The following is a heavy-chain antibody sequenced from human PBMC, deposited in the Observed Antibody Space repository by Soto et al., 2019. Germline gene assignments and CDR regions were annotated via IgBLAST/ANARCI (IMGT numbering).Heavy chain of an antibody. CDR3: ARNFTQRGGMDV. CDR2: ISGSGFVT. J-gene: IGHJ6*02. D-gene: IGHD6-25*01. CDR1: GFTFSNYA. Sequence: LRLSCAASGFTFSNYAMTWVRQGPGQGLEWVAAISGSGFVTYYAASVKGRFTISRDNSKNTLYLQMDSLTAADTAIYYCARNFTQRGGMDVWGQGTTVTVSS. V-gene: IGHV3-23*01.